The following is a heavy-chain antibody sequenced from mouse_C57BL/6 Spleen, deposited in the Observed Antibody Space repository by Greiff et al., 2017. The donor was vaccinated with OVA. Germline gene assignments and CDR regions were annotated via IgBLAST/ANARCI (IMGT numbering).Heavy chain of an antibody. CDR1: GYTFTSYW. J-gene: IGHJ4*01. CDR2: IYPGNSAT. Sequence: VQLQQSGTVLARPGASVKMSCKTSGYTFTSYWMHWVNQRPGQGLEWIGAIYPGNSATSYNQKFKGKAKLTADTSARTAYMELISITNEDAAVDYCTGTTVVNYAMDYWGQGTSVTVSS. CDR3: TGTTVVNYAMDY. V-gene: IGHV1-5*01. D-gene: IGHD1-1*01.